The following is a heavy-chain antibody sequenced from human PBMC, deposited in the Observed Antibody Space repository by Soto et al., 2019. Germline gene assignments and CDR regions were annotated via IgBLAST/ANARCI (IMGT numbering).Heavy chain of an antibody. CDR2: INGGRGNT. CDR3: ARGGNVVFLAAYDY. D-gene: IGHD2-15*01. V-gene: IGHV1-3*01. J-gene: IGHJ4*02. Sequence: ASVKVSCMRSRYPSTTCAMHGVRQAPGQRPEWMGWINGGRGNTKYSQRLQGRVTITADTSASTTYMELSSLRSEDTAVYYCARGGNVVFLAAYDYRGQGTQVTVSS. CDR1: RYPSTTCA.